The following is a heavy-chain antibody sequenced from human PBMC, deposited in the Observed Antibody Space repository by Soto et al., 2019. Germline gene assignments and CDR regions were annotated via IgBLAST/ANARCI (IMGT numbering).Heavy chain of an antibody. CDR2: ISYDGSNK. D-gene: IGHD6-13*01. V-gene: IGHV3-30*18. CDR3: AKLPGIAAAGTIFDY. Sequence: QVQLVESGGGVVQPGRSLRLSCAASGFTFSSYGMHWVRQAPGKGLEWVAVISYDGSNKYYADSVKGRFTISRDNSKNTLYLQMNSLRAEDTAVYYCAKLPGIAAAGTIFDYWGQGTLVTVSS. CDR1: GFTFSSYG. J-gene: IGHJ4*02.